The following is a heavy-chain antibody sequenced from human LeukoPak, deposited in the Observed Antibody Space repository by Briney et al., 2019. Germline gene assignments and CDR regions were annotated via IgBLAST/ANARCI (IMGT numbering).Heavy chain of an antibody. Sequence: ASVKVSCKASGYTFTSYYMHWVRQATGQGLEWMGWMNPNSGNTGYAQKFQGRVTITRNTSISTAYMELSSLRSEDTAVYYCARAKKQLERRKPPGYYYYMDAWGKGTTVTVSS. CDR3: ARAKKQLERRKPPGYYYYMDA. CDR1: GYTFTSYY. D-gene: IGHD1-1*01. V-gene: IGHV1-8*03. CDR2: MNPNSGNT. J-gene: IGHJ6*03.